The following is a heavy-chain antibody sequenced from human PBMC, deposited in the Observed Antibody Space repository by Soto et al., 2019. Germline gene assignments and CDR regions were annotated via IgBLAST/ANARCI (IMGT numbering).Heavy chain of an antibody. J-gene: IGHJ5*02. CDR3: AIHHGPTTSENWFDP. D-gene: IGHD5-12*01. CDR2: ISTYSGDT. Sequence: QVHLVQSGVEVKTPGASVKVSCQASGYTFFTYAISWVRQAPGQGLEWMGWISTYSGDTKYAQKFQGRVTMTTDTATTTAYLELRSLRSDETAVYYCAIHHGPTTSENWFDPWGQGTRVPVSS. CDR1: GYTFFTYA. V-gene: IGHV1-18*01.